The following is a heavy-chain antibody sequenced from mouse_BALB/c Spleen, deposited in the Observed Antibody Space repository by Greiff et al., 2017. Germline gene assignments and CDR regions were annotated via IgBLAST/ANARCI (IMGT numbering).Heavy chain of an antibody. V-gene: IGHV5-4*03. CDR2: ISDGGSYT. CDR3: ARAYYGKAWFAY. J-gene: IGHJ3*01. Sequence: EVKLVESGGGLVKPGGSLKLSCAASGFTFSSYAMSWVRQTPEKRLEWVATISDGGSYTYYPDSVKGRFTISRDNAKNNLYLQMSSLKSEDTAMYYCARAYYGKAWFAYWGQGTLVTVSA. D-gene: IGHD2-10*01. CDR1: GFTFSSYA.